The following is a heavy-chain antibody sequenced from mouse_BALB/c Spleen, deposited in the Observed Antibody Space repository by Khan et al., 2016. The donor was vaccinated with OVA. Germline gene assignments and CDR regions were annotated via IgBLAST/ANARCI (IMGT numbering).Heavy chain of an antibody. CDR3: TRIYRSDFDY. V-gene: IGHV1-20*02. CDR2: INPHIGET. D-gene: IGHD1-1*01. J-gene: IGHJ2*01. Sequence: VQLQQSGPELVRPGASVKISCKASGYSFTSYFMNWVMQSHGKSLEWIGRINPHIGETFYNQRFKDKATLTVDESSSTAHMELRSLASEDSAVYYCTRIYRSDFDYWGQGTTLTVSS. CDR1: GYSFTSYF.